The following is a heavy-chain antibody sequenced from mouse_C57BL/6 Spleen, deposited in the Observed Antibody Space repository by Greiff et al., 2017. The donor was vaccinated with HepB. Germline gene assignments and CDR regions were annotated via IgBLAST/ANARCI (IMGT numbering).Heavy chain of an antibody. CDR2: INPSSGYT. CDR1: GYTFTSYW. Sequence: QVHVKQSGAELAKPGASVKLSCKASGYTFTSYWMHWVKQRPGQGLEWIGYINPSSGYTKYNQKFKDKATLTADKSSSTAYMQLSSLTYEDSAVYYCARWETAQATWFAYWGQGTLVTVSA. J-gene: IGHJ3*01. V-gene: IGHV1-7*01. CDR3: ARWETAQATWFAY. D-gene: IGHD3-2*02.